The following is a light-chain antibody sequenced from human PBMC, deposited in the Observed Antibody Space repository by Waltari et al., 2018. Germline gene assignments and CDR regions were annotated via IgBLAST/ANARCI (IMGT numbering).Light chain of an antibody. CDR1: QNILYTSNNKNY. V-gene: IGKV4-1*01. CDR3: QQYYNTPYT. J-gene: IGKJ2*01. CDR2: WAS. Sequence: DIVMTQSPDSLAVSLGERATIHCQASQNILYTSNNKNYLAWYQRKPGQPPTLLFCWASTRESGVPDRFSGSASATYFTLTISSLQAEDVANYYCQQYYNTPYTFGQGTKLEI.